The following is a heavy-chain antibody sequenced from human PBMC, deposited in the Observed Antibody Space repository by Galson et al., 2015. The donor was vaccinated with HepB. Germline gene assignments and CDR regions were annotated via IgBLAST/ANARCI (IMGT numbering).Heavy chain of an antibody. Sequence: SLRLSCAASGFTFSSYSMNWVRRAPGKGLEWVSSISSSSSYIYYADSVKGRFTISRDNAKNSLYLQMNSLRAEDTAVYYCARGSYYYGSGKIPGDWGQGTLVTVSS. CDR2: ISSSSSYI. J-gene: IGHJ4*02. CDR3: ARGSYYYGSGKIPGD. CDR1: GFTFSSYS. D-gene: IGHD3-10*01. V-gene: IGHV3-21*01.